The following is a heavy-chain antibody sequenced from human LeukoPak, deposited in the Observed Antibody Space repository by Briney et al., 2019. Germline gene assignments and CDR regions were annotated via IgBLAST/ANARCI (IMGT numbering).Heavy chain of an antibody. CDR3: AKDSEWGRVWFGVDPNYPNYFDY. D-gene: IGHD3-10*01. CDR1: GGTFSSYA. Sequence: GASVKVSCKASGGTFSSYAISWVRQAPGQGLEWMGGIIPIFGTANYAQKFQGRVTITADESTSTAYMELSSLRSEDTAVYYCAKDSEWGRVWFGVDPNYPNYFDYWGQGTLVTVSS. CDR2: IIPIFGTA. V-gene: IGHV1-69*13. J-gene: IGHJ4*02.